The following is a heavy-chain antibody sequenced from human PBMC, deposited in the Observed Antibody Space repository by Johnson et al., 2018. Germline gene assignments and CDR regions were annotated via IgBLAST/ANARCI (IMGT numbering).Heavy chain of an antibody. CDR2: ISRSGSTI. D-gene: IGHD6-25*01. CDR3: AREDVSGGRYFQH. V-gene: IGHV3-11*04. Sequence: QVQLVQSGGGVVQPGRSLRLPCAASGFTFSDYYMSWIRQAPGKGLEWVSYISRSGSTIYYADSVKGRFTISRDNAKNSLYLQMNSLGAEDTAVYYCAREDVSGGRYFQHWGQGTLVTVSS. CDR1: GFTFSDYY. J-gene: IGHJ1*01.